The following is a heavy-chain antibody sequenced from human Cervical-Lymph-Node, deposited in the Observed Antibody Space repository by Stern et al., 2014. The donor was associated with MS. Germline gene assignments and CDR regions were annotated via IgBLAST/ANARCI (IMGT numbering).Heavy chain of an antibody. J-gene: IGHJ4*02. CDR1: GLTFRSSG. Sequence: VQLVASGGGVVQPGRSLRLSCAASGLTFRSSGMHWVRQAPGTGLVLVSVIWFDGTNKYDADSVKGRFSISRDNSMNTLYLQMNSLRAEDTAVYFCARDSTKGGSNYWGQGTLVIVSS. D-gene: IGHD1-26*01. CDR2: IWFDGTNK. V-gene: IGHV3-33*01. CDR3: ARDSTKGGSNY.